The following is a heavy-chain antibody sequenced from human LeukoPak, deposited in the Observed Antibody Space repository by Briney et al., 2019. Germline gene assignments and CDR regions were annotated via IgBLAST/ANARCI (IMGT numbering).Heavy chain of an antibody. J-gene: IGHJ6*03. Sequence: PSETLSLTCTVSGGSISSSSYYWGWIRQPPGKGLEWIGYIYYSGSTNYNPSLKSRVTISLDTSKIQFSLKLSSVTAADTAVYYCARGYYDFWSGLKYSYMDVWDKGTTVTVSS. D-gene: IGHD3-3*01. V-gene: IGHV4-61*05. CDR1: GGSISSSSYY. CDR2: IYYSGST. CDR3: ARGYYDFWSGLKYSYMDV.